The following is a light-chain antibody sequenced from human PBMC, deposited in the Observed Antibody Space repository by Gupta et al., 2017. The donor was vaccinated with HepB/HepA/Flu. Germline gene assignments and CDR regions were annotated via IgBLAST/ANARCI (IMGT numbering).Light chain of an antibody. Sequence: SSELTQDPAVSVALGQTVRITCQGDSLRSYCASWYQQKPGQAPVLVIYGKNNRPSGIPDRFSGSSSGNTASLTITGAQAEDEADYYCNSRDSSGNHLEGVFGGGTKLTVL. V-gene: IGLV3-19*01. J-gene: IGLJ3*02. CDR3: NSRDSSGNHLEGV. CDR1: SLRSYC. CDR2: GKN.